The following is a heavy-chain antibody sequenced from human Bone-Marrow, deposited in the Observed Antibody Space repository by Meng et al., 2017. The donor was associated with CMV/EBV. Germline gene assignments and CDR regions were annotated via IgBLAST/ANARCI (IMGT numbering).Heavy chain of an antibody. CDR3: ARDPATGPRGDHFDY. V-gene: IGHV1-2*02. CDR2: INPNSGGT. J-gene: IGHJ4*02. D-gene: IGHD3-16*01. Sequence: ASVKVSCKASGYTFTGYYMHWVRQAPGQGLEWMGWINPNSGGTNYAQKFQGRVTMTRDTSISTAYMELSRLRSDDTAVYYCARDPATGPRGDHFDYWGQGTRVTVSS. CDR1: GYTFTGYY.